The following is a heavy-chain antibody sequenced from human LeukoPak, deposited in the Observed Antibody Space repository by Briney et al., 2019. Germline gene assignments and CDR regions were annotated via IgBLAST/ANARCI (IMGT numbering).Heavy chain of an antibody. J-gene: IGHJ4*02. D-gene: IGHD1-1*01. Sequence: PGGSLRLSCAASEFTFSDYYMSWIRQAPGKGLEWFSYISSSSSYTNHADSVKGRFTISRDNAKNSLYLQMNSLRDEDTAVYFRASLRRGYSYYFDYWGQGALVTVSS. CDR2: ISSSSSYT. V-gene: IGHV3-11*06. CDR1: EFTFSDYY. CDR3: ASLRRGYSYYFDY.